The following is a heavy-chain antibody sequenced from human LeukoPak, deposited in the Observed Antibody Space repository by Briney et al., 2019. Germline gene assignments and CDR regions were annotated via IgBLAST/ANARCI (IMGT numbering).Heavy chain of an antibody. J-gene: IGHJ4*02. V-gene: IGHV5-51*01. CDR3: ARSSAMTYNGPRDY. CDR2: IYPGDSDT. CDR1: GYSFTSYW. D-gene: IGHD3-10*01. Sequence: GESLKISCKGSGYSFTSYWIGWVRPVPGKGLEWIGIIYPGDSDTRYSPSFQGQVTISADKSISTAFLQWSSLQASDTAMYYCARSSAMTYNGPRDYWGQGTLVTVSS.